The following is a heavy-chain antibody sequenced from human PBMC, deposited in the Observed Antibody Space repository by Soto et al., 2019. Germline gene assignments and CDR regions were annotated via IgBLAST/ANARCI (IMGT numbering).Heavy chain of an antibody. CDR1: GFTFSSYD. D-gene: IGHD3-16*01. V-gene: IGHV3-13*01. CDR2: IGTAGDT. Sequence: EVQLVESGGDLVQPGGSLRLSCAASGFTFSSYDIHWVRQATGKGLEWVSAIGTAGDTYYAGSVRGRFTISRENAKNSLYLQMISLRAGDTAVYYCTRGEAGFDYWGQGTLVTVSS. J-gene: IGHJ4*02. CDR3: TRGEAGFDY.